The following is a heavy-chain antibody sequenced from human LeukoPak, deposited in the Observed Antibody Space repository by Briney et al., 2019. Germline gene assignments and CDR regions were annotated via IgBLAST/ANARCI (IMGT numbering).Heavy chain of an antibody. D-gene: IGHD3-10*01. CDR3: ARVNQLLWFGELLSYFDY. CDR1: GFTFSSYS. CDR2: ISSSSSTI. V-gene: IGHV3-48*02. J-gene: IGHJ4*02. Sequence: GGSLRLSCAASGFTFSSYSMNWVRQAPGKGLEWVSYISSSSSTIYYADSVKGRFTISRDNAKNSLYLQTNSLRDEDTAVYYCARVNQLLWFGELLSYFDYWGQGTLVTVSS.